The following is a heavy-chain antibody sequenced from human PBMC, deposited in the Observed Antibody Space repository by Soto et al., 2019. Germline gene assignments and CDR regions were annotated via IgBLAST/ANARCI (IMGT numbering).Heavy chain of an antibody. CDR1: GGTFSSYA. CDR3: AGGIAAAGYYYYGMDV. D-gene: IGHD6-13*01. V-gene: IGHV1-69*13. J-gene: IGHJ6*02. Sequence: SVKVSCKASGGTFSSYAISWVRQAPGQGLEWMGGIIPIFGTANYAQKFQGRVTITADESTSTAYMELSSLRSEDTAVYYCAGGIAAAGYYYYGMDVWGQGTTVTVYS. CDR2: IIPIFGTA.